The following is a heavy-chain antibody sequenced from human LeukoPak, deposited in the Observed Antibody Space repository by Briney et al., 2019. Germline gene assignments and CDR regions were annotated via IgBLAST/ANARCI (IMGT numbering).Heavy chain of an antibody. J-gene: IGHJ6*02. Sequence: SETLSLTCTVSGGSISSYYWSWIRQPPGKGLEWIGSIYYSGSTYYNPSLKSRVTISVDTSKNQFSLKLSSVTAADTAVYYCLYCSSTSCFYGMDVWGQGTTVTVSS. CDR2: IYYSGST. V-gene: IGHV4-59*05. D-gene: IGHD2-2*01. CDR1: GGSISSYY. CDR3: LYCSSTSCFYGMDV.